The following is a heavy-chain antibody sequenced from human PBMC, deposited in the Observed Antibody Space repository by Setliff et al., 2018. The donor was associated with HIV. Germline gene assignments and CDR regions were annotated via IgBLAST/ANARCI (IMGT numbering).Heavy chain of an antibody. CDR1: GGSFSGYY. Sequence: NPSETLSLTCAVYGGSFSGYYWSWIRQPPGKGLEWIGEINHSGSTNYNPSLKSRVTISVDTSKNQFSLKLSSVTAAATAVYYCARSVRHRTVTMIVGRFDPWGQGALVTVSS. D-gene: IGHD3-22*01. J-gene: IGHJ5*02. CDR2: INHSGST. CDR3: ARSVRHRTVTMIVGRFDP. V-gene: IGHV4-34*01.